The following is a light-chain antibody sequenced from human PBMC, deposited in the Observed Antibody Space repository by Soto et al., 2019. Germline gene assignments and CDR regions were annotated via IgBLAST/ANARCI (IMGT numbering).Light chain of an antibody. CDR3: SSYAGSNNLV. Sequence: QSALTQPPSASGSPGQSVTIPCTGTSSDVGGYNSVSWYQQHPGKVPKLMIYEVSKRPSGVPDRFSGSKSGNTASLPVSGLQAEDEADYYCSSYAGSNNLVFGGGTKLTVL. CDR2: EVS. J-gene: IGLJ2*01. CDR1: SSDVGGYNS. V-gene: IGLV2-8*01.